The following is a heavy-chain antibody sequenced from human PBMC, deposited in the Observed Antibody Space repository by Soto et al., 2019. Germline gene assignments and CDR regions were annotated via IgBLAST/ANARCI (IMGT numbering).Heavy chain of an antibody. J-gene: IGHJ6*02. Sequence: QMQLVESGGGVVQPGRSLRLSCAASGFDFSSYGMHWVRQTPGKGLEWVAVLGFDGGGRYYADSVRGRFAISRENSKKMLYLQMDSLRAEDTALYYCAREPVGPDYAMDVWGQGTTVTVSS. V-gene: IGHV3-33*01. CDR3: AREPVGPDYAMDV. CDR2: LGFDGGGR. CDR1: GFDFSSYG. D-gene: IGHD1-26*01.